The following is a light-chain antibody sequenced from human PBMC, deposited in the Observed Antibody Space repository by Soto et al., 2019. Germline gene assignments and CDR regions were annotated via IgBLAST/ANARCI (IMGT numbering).Light chain of an antibody. CDR1: QSVSSSY. CDR2: GAS. J-gene: IGKJ2*01. Sequence: EIVLTQSPGTLSLSPGERATLSCRASQSVSSSYLAWYQQKPGQAPRLLIYGASSRATGIPDRFSGSGSRTDFTLTISRLEPEDFAVYYCQQYGSSPMYTFGQGTKVDIK. V-gene: IGKV3-20*01. CDR3: QQYGSSPMYT.